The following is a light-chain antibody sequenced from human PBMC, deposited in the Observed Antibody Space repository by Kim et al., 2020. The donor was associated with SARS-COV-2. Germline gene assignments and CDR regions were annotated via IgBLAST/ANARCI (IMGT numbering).Light chain of an antibody. CDR1: SSDVGSYNL. Sequence: QSALTQPASVSGSPGQSITISCTGTSSDVGSYNLVSWYQQHPGKAPKLMIYEVNKRPSGVSNRFSGSKSGNTASLTISGLQAEDEAAYYCCSYTNSNTWVFGGGTKLTVL. CDR3: CSYTNSNTWV. CDR2: EVN. J-gene: IGLJ3*02. V-gene: IGLV2-23*02.